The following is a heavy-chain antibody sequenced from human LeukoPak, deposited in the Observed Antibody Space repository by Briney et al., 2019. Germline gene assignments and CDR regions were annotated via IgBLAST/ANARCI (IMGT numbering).Heavy chain of an antibody. J-gene: IGHJ3*02. CDR3: ARHVLEAFDI. CDR2: FYYSGST. D-gene: IGHD2-8*01. Sequence: SETLSLTCTVSGGSFSSSTYYWGWIRQPPGKGLEWIGTFYYSGSTYYNPSLKSRVTISVDTSKNQFSLKLSSVTAADTAVYYCARHVLEAFDIWGQGTMVTVSS. CDR1: GGSFSSSTYY. V-gene: IGHV4-39*01.